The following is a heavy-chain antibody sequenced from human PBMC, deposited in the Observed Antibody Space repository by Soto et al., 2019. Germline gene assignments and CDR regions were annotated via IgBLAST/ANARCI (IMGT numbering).Heavy chain of an antibody. CDR3: ARVGGDDFGDSGGFDY. V-gene: IGHV4-59*01. J-gene: IGHJ4*02. D-gene: IGHD4-17*01. Sequence: TSETLSLTCTVSGGSIRYYFLTWIRQPAGKGLEWIGYIYYSGRTNYNPSLKSRVSISVDTSKNHFSLQLRSVAAADTAVYYCARVGGDDFGDSGGFDYWGQGTLVTSPQ. CDR2: IYYSGRT. CDR1: GGSIRYYF.